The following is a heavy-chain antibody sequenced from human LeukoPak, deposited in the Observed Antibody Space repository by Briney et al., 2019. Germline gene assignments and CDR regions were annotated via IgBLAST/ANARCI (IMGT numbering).Heavy chain of an antibody. V-gene: IGHV3-30*18. J-gene: IGHJ4*02. D-gene: IGHD4-17*01. CDR2: ISYDGSNK. CDR1: GFTFNSYG. Sequence: GGSLRLSCAASGFTFNSYGMHWVRQAPGKGLEWVAVISYDGSNKYYADSVKGRFTISRDNSKNTLYLQMNSLRAEDTAIYYCAKDPNGDYLGAFDSWGQGTLVTVSS. CDR3: AKDPNGDYLGAFDS.